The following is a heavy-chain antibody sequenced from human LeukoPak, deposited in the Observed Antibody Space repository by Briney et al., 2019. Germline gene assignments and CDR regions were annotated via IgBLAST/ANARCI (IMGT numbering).Heavy chain of an antibody. Sequence: SETLSLTCTVSGGSISSYYWSWIRQPPDKRLEWIGYIYYGGSTKYNPSLKSRVTILVDTSKNQFSLKLRSVTAADTAVYYCARHVAWDGDYEWDAFDIWGQGTMVTVSS. D-gene: IGHD4-17*01. CDR2: IYYGGST. CDR1: GGSISSYY. J-gene: IGHJ3*02. V-gene: IGHV4-59*08. CDR3: ARHVAWDGDYEWDAFDI.